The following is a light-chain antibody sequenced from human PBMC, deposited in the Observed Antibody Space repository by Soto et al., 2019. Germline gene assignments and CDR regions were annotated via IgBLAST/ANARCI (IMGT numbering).Light chain of an antibody. J-gene: IGKJ2*01. CDR2: GAS. CDR1: RTINTY. V-gene: IGKV1-39*01. CDR3: QQFSSPPFFP. Sequence: DVRMTQSPSSLSASVGDTITITCRASRTINTYLNWFQQKPGEPPRLLIYGASTLHDGVPSRFSGSGSGADFTLTISSLQAEDVAIYYCQQFSSPPFFPFGQGTKVEIK.